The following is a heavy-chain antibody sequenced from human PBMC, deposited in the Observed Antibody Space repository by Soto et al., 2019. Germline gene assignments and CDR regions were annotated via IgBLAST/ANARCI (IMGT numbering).Heavy chain of an antibody. CDR2: IIPIFGTE. J-gene: IGHJ6*02. D-gene: IGHD6-6*01. CDR3: AEQLGSYYYYGMDV. CDR1: GGTFSSYA. Sequence: QVQLVQSGAEVKKPGSSVKVSCKASGGTFSSYAISWVRQAPGPGLEWMGGIIPIFGTENYAQKFQGRVTITADEDTSAAYMELSRLRSEDTGVYYCAEQLGSYYYYGMDVWGQGPTVTVSS. V-gene: IGHV1-69*01.